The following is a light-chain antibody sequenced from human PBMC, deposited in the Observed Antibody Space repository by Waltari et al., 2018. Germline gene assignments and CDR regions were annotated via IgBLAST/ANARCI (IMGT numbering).Light chain of an antibody. Sequence: QSALTQPASVSGSPAQSITILSPGTSSDIGGYDYVSWYQQHPGNAPKLIIFGVSNRPSGVSDRFSGSKSGNTASLTISGLQADDEADYYCCSYTPNHWVFGGGTSLTVL. CDR2: GVS. CDR1: SSDIGGYDY. V-gene: IGLV2-14*03. CDR3: CSYTPNHWV. J-gene: IGLJ3*02.